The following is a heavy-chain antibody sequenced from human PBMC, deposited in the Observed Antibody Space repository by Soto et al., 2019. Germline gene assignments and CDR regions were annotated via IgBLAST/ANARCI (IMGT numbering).Heavy chain of an antibody. CDR3: ARDEGGSGWPF. J-gene: IGHJ4*02. CDR1: GFTFSSYG. Sequence: QVQLVESGGGVVQPGRSLRLSCAASGFTFSSYGMHWVRQAPGKGLEWVAVIWYDGSNKYYADSVKGRFTISRDNSKNALYLQMNSLRAEDTAVCCCARDEGGSGWPFWGQGTLVTVSS. V-gene: IGHV3-33*01. CDR2: IWYDGSNK. D-gene: IGHD6-19*01.